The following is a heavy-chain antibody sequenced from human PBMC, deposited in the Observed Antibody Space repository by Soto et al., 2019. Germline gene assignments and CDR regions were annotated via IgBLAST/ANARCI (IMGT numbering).Heavy chain of an antibody. D-gene: IGHD2-2*01. CDR1: GFTFSSYW. CDR2: IKQDGSEK. Sequence: GGSLRLSCAASGFTFSSYWMSWVRQAPGKGLEWVANIKQDGSEKYYVDSVKGRFTISRDNAKNSLYLQMNSLRAEDTAVYYCARPTPAALRIPLTRSWYFDLWGRGTLVTVSS. CDR3: ARPTPAALRIPLTRSWYFDL. J-gene: IGHJ2*01. V-gene: IGHV3-7*01.